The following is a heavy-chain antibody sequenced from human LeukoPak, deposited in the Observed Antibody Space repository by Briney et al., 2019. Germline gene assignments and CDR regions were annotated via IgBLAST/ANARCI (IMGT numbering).Heavy chain of an antibody. CDR2: ISSSSSYI. CDR3: ARSPVGYSYGYSDY. D-gene: IGHD5-18*01. V-gene: IGHV3-21*01. J-gene: IGHJ4*02. Sequence: PGGSLRLSCAASGFTFSSYSMNWVRQAPGKGLEWVSSISSSSSYIYYADSVKGRFTISRGNAKNSLYLQMNSLRAEDTAVYYCARSPVGYSYGYSDYWGQGTLVTVSS. CDR1: GFTFSSYS.